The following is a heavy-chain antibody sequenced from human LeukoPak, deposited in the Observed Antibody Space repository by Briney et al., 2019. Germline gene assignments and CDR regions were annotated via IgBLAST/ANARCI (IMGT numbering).Heavy chain of an antibody. V-gene: IGHV1-69*04. CDR3: AREELYCSSTSCYSIRYYIDY. Sequence: ASVKVSCKASGGTFSSYAISWVRQAPGQGLEWMGRIIPIFGIANYAQKFQGRVTITADKSTSTAYMELSSLRSEDTAVYYCAREELYCSSTSCYSIRYYIDYWGQGTLVTVSS. D-gene: IGHD2-2*01. J-gene: IGHJ4*02. CDR1: GGTFSSYA. CDR2: IIPIFGIA.